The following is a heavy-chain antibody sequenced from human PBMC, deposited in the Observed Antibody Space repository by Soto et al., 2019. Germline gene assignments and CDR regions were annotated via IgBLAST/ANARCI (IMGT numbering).Heavy chain of an antibody. CDR3: ARDFGSGSYAFDI. Sequence: GGSLRLSCAASGFTFSSYWMSWVRQAPGKGLEWVANIKQDGSEKYYVDSVKGRFTISRDNAKNSLYLQMNSLRAEDKAVYYFARDFGSGSYAFDIWGQGTMVTVSS. J-gene: IGHJ3*02. CDR1: GFTFSSYW. CDR2: IKQDGSEK. D-gene: IGHD3-10*01. V-gene: IGHV3-7*01.